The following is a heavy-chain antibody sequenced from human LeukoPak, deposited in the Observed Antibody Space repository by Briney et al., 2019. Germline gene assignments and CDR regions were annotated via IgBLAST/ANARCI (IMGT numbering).Heavy chain of an antibody. Sequence: GSLRLSCAASGFTFVNFAIHWVRQAPGKGLEGVAVVSSDGNNKYYADSVKGRFIISRDNSKDTLYLQMNSLRAEDTALYYCAKAGAVAGYYYIDVWGKGTTVTVSS. CDR2: VSSDGNNK. D-gene: IGHD6-19*01. CDR1: GFTFVNFA. J-gene: IGHJ6*03. CDR3: AKAGAVAGYYYIDV. V-gene: IGHV3-30*04.